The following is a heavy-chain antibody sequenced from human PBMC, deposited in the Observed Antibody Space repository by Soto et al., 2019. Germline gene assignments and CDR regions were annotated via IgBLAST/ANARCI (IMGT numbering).Heavy chain of an antibody. CDR1: GFTFSTDS. Sequence: EVQLVESGGGLVQPGGSLRLSCVASGFTFSTDSMNWVRQAPGKGPEWVAHISTSGATRYYADSVKGRFTISRDNAKTSWYLQMDSLRNEDTAVYYCARFFGSGFDYWGQGTLVTVSS. D-gene: IGHD6-19*01. V-gene: IGHV3-48*02. CDR2: ISTSGATR. CDR3: ARFFGSGFDY. J-gene: IGHJ4*02.